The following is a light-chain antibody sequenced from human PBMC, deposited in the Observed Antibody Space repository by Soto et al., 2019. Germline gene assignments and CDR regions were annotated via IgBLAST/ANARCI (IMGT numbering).Light chain of an antibody. CDR3: QKYNNWPPIT. J-gene: IGKJ5*01. Sequence: EIVMTQSPATLSVSPGERATPSCRASQSVSSNLAWYQQKPGQAPRLLIYGASYRATGIPARFRGSGSGTDFTLTINSLEPEDFAVYYCQKYNNWPPITVGQGTRLEIK. V-gene: IGKV3D-15*01. CDR1: QSVSSN. CDR2: GAS.